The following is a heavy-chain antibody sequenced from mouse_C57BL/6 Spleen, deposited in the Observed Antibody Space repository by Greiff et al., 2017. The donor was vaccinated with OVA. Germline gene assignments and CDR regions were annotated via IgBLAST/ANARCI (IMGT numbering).Heavy chain of an antibody. Sequence: QVQLQQPGAELVKPGASVKLSCKASGYTFTSYWMHWVKQRPGQGLEWIGEIDPSDSYTNYNQKFKGKATLTVDKSSSTAYMHLSSLTSEDSAVYYCARRTCKVPFDYWGQGTTLTVSS. D-gene: IGHD6-1*01. V-gene: IGHV1-69*02. CDR3: ARRTCKVPFDY. CDR2: IDPSDSYT. J-gene: IGHJ2*01. CDR1: GYTFTSYW.